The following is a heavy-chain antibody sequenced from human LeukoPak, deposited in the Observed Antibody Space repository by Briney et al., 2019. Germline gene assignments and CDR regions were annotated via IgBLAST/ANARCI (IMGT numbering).Heavy chain of an antibody. Sequence: PGGSLRLSCATSGFTFSSYGMHWVRQAPGKGLEWVAGISYEGSNKYYADSVKGRFTISRDNFKNTLYMQMNSLRAEDTAVYYCARDRTVTTRYYYYMDVWGKGTTVTVSS. J-gene: IGHJ6*03. CDR2: ISYEGSNK. CDR1: GFTFSSYG. CDR3: ARDRTVTTRYYYYMDV. D-gene: IGHD4-11*01. V-gene: IGHV3-30*03.